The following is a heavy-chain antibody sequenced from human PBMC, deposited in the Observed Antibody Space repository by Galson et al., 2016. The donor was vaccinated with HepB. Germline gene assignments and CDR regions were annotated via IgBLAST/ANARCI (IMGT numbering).Heavy chain of an antibody. V-gene: IGHV3-23*01. Sequence: SLRLSCAASGFTFSTYAMTWVRQAPGKGLEWASSISGSGASTYYADSVKGRFTISRDNSKNTLYLHMNSLRADDTAVYYCAKKDSGSGSYSPLDNWGHGTLVTVSS. J-gene: IGHJ4*01. CDR2: ISGSGAST. D-gene: IGHD3-10*01. CDR3: AKKDSGSGSYSPLDN. CDR1: GFTFSTYA.